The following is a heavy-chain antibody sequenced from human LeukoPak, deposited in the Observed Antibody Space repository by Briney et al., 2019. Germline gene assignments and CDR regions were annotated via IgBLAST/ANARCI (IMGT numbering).Heavy chain of an antibody. CDR1: GDSLSSNRAA. V-gene: IGHV6-1*01. CDR3: ARDDEGSHDY. CDR2: TFYRSKWYN. Sequence: SQTPSLTCAISGDSLSSNRAALNWIRHSPSRGLEWLGRTFYRSKWYNEYALSVKNRITLNPDPSQNQFSLQPKCVTPQHTAVYYCARDDEGSHDYWSQGTLVTVSS. J-gene: IGHJ4*02.